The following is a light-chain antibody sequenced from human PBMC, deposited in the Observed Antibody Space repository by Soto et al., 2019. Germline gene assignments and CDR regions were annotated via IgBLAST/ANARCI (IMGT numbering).Light chain of an antibody. CDR2: DAS. Sequence: DIQMTQSPSTLSASVGDRVTITCRASQGISSWLAWYQQKPGRAPKLLIFDASNLESGVPSRFSGSGFGKEFTLTISSLQPDDFATQFCQQYFSYSTLYTFGQGTKLEIK. CDR3: QQYFSYSTLYT. J-gene: IGKJ2*01. V-gene: IGKV1-5*01. CDR1: QGISSW.